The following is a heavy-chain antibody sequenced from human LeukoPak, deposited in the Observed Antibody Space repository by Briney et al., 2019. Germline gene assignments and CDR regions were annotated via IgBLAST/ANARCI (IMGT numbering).Heavy chain of an antibody. CDR2: IIPIFGTA. CDR1: GGTFSSYA. V-gene: IGHV1-69*06. CDR3: ATMGLDSSGVYYYYGMDV. Sequence: GASVKVSCKASGGTFSSYAISWVRQAPGQGLEWMGGIIPIFGTAIYAQKFQGRVTMTEDTSTDTAYMELSSLRSEDTAVYYCATMGLDSSGVYYYYGMDVWGQGTTVTVSS. D-gene: IGHD3-22*01. J-gene: IGHJ6*02.